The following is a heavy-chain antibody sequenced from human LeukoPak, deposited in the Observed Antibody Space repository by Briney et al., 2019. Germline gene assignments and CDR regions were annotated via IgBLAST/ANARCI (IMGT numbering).Heavy chain of an antibody. CDR2: INPNSGGT. D-gene: IGHD6-13*01. CDR1: GYTFTDYY. V-gene: IGHV1-2*02. J-gene: IGHJ5*02. CDR3: AREGRAAADTNWFGP. Sequence: ASVKASCKASGYTFTDYYIHWVRQAPGQGLEWMGWINPNSGGTTYAQKFQGRVTMTRDSSISTAYMELRRLRSDDTAVYYCAREGRAAADTNWFGPWGQGTLVTVS.